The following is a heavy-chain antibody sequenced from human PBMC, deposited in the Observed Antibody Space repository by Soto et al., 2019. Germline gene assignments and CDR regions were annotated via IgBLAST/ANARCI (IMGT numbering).Heavy chain of an antibody. CDR1: GGYFNTQY. CDR2: VYYNGIT. Sequence: PSETMALACTVSGGYFNTQYWSWIRQPPGKGLEWLGYVYYNGITNYNPSLKSRVTMSVDTSKNQVSLNLTSLTAADTATYYCARANWYSEYWGQGIPVTVSS. V-gene: IGHV4-59*11. J-gene: IGHJ4*02. CDR3: ARANWYSEY. D-gene: IGHD7-27*01.